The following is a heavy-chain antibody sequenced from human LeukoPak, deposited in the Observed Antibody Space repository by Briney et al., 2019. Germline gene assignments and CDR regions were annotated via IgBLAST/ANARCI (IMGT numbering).Heavy chain of an antibody. Sequence: ASVKVSCKTSRYTYSEYYIHWVRQAPGQGLEWLGWINLNSGDTHYAQNFQGRVAMTRDTSVSTAYMELSLLTSDDTAVYYCARVTSGSGNFVLYWFDAWGQGTLVTVSS. J-gene: IGHJ5*02. CDR3: ARVTSGSGNFVLYWFDA. CDR1: RYTYSEYY. CDR2: INLNSGDT. V-gene: IGHV1-2*02. D-gene: IGHD3-10*01.